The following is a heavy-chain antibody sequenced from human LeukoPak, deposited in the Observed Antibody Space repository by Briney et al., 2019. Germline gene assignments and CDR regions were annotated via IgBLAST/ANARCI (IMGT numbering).Heavy chain of an antibody. CDR1: GFTFSNYG. CDR2: IWYDGSEQ. CDR3: ARDRMARYFDY. J-gene: IGHJ4*02. V-gene: IGHV3-33*01. D-gene: IGHD2-8*01. Sequence: PGGSLRLSCAASGFTFSNYGPHWVRQAPGKGLEWVAVIWYDGSEQYYADSVKGRFTSSRDNSKNTLYLQMYSLRAEDTAVFYCARDRMARYFDYWGQGTLVTVSS.